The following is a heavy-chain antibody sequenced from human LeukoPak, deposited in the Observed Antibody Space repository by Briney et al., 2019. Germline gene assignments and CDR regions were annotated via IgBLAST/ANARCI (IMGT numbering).Heavy chain of an antibody. CDR2: FYTSGST. Sequence: SETLSLTCTVSGGSISSYYWSWIRQPAGKGLEWIGRFYTSGSTNYNPSLKSRVTISVDTSKNQFSLKLSSVTAADTAVYYCARGRDGYNFLNRGEYYYFDYWGQGTLVTVSS. CDR3: ARGRDGYNFLNRGEYYYFDY. V-gene: IGHV4-4*07. J-gene: IGHJ4*02. D-gene: IGHD5-24*01. CDR1: GGSISSYY.